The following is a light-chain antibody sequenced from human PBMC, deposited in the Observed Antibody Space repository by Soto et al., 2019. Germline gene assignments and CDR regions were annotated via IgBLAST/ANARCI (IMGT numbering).Light chain of an antibody. CDR2: DGS. CDR1: QSISNY. V-gene: IGKV3-11*01. CDR3: QQRSNSLT. J-gene: IGKJ5*01. Sequence: EIVLTQSPATLSLSPGERAALSCRASQSISNYLAWYQQKPGQAPRLLIYDGSNRATGIPARFSGSGSGTDFTLTISSLEPEDCAVYYCQQRSNSLTFGQGTRLEIK.